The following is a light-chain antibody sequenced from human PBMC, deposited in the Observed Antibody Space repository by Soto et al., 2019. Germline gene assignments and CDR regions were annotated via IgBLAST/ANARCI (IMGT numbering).Light chain of an antibody. CDR1: SSDVGAYNY. Sequence: QSVLTQPPSASGSRGQSVTISYTGTSSDVGAYNYVSWFQQHPGKAPRLLIFEVSKRPSGVPDRFSGSKSGNTASLTVSGLHAEDEADYYCTSYGGSNNYVFGTGTKVTVL. CDR3: TSYGGSNNYV. J-gene: IGLJ1*01. CDR2: EVS. V-gene: IGLV2-8*01.